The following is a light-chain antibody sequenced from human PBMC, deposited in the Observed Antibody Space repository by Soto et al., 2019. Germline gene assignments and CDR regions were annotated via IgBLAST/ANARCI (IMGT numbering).Light chain of an antibody. V-gene: IGLV2-8*01. CDR1: SSDVGGYNY. CDR3: SSYAGSNNLGV. J-gene: IGLJ2*01. Sequence: QSALTQPPSASGSPGQSVTISCTGTSSDVGGYNYVSWYQQLPGKAPKLMIYEVSKRPSGVPDRFSGSKSGNTASLTVSGLQAEDEADYYCSSYAGSNNLGVFGGGTKVTVL. CDR2: EVS.